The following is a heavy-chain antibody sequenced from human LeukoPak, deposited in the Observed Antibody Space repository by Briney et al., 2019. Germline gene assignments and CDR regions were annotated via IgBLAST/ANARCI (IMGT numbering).Heavy chain of an antibody. CDR1: GFTFSSYS. D-gene: IGHD3-22*01. J-gene: IGHJ4*02. Sequence: GGSLRLSCAASGFTFSSYSMNWVRQAPGKGLEWVSSISSSSSYIYYADSVKGRFTISRDNAKNSLYLQMNSLRAEDTAVYYCARYSMDYYDRSGYYSYPDYWGQGTLVTASS. CDR2: ISSSSSYI. V-gene: IGHV3-21*01. CDR3: ARYSMDYYDRSGYYSYPDY.